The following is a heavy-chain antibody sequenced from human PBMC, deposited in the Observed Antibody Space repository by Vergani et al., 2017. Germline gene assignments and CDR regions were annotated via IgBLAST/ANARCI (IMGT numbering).Heavy chain of an antibody. J-gene: IGHJ6*02. CDR3: ARLHSDYYGSWRDYGMDV. V-gene: IGHV1-69*13. CDR1: GGTFSSYA. Sequence: QVQLVQSGAEVKKPGSSVKVSCKASGGTFSSYAISWVRQAPGQGLEWMGRIIAIFGTANYAQKFQGRVTITADESTRTAYMELSSLRSEDTAVYYCARLHSDYYGSWRDYGMDVWGQGTTVTVSS. CDR2: IIAIFGTA. D-gene: IGHD3-10*01.